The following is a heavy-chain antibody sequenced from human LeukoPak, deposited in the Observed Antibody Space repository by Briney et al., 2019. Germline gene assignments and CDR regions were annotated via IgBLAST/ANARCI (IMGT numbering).Heavy chain of an antibody. CDR1: GFTFSSYW. D-gene: IGHD3-3*01. Sequence: GGSLRLSCAASGFTFSSYWMSWVSQAGGKGMEWVANIKEEGREKYYVECVKGRLTISRDNAKNSLYLQMNSLRAEDTAVYYCARAYYDFWSGYPHYFDYWGQGTLVTVSS. CDR3: ARAYYDFWSGYPHYFDY. V-gene: IGHV3-7*01. J-gene: IGHJ4*02. CDR2: IKEEGREK.